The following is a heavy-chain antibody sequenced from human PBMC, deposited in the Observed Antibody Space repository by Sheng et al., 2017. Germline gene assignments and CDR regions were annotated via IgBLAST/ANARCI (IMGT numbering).Heavy chain of an antibody. CDR2: INSDGSST. Sequence: EVQLVESGGGLVQPGGSLRLSCAASGFTFSSYWMHWVRQAPGKGLVWVSRINSDGSSTSYADSVKGRFTISRDNAKNTLYLQMNSLRAEDTAVYYCANSPRRGRVDTAMGWGQGTLVTVSS. V-gene: IGHV3-74*01. D-gene: IGHD5-18*01. J-gene: IGHJ4*02. CDR1: GFTFSSYW. CDR3: ANSPRRGRVDTAMG.